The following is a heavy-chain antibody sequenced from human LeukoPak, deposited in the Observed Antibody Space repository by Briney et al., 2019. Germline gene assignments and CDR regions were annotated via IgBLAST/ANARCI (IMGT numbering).Heavy chain of an antibody. CDR1: GGTFSSYA. CDR3: ATIRELYDYYGMDV. J-gene: IGHJ6*02. D-gene: IGHD1-26*01. CDR2: IIPNLGIA. V-gene: IGHV1-69*04. Sequence: WASVKVSCKASGGTFSSYAISWVRQAPGQGLEWMGRIIPNLGIANYAQKFQGRVTMTEDTSTDTAYMELSSLRSEDTAVYYCATIRELYDYYGMDVWGQGTTVTVSS.